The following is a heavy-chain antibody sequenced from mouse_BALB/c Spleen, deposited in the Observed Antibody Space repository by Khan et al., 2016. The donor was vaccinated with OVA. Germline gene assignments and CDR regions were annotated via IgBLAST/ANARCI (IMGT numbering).Heavy chain of an antibody. CDR2: ISYSGGT. D-gene: IGHD1-1*01. V-gene: IGHV3-2*02. CDR3: GRGNYYGYYFDY. CDR1: GYSITSGYA. Sequence: EVQLQESGPGLVKPSQSLSLTCTVTGYSITSGYAWNWIRQFPGNKLEWMGYISYSGGTSYNPSLKSRISITRDTSKNPFFLQLNSVTTEDTAAYYCGRGNYYGYYFDYWGQGTTLTVSS. J-gene: IGHJ2*01.